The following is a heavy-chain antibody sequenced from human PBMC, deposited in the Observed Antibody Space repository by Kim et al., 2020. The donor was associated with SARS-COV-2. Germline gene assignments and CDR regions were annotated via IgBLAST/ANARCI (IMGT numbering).Heavy chain of an antibody. J-gene: IGHJ1*01. D-gene: IGHD2-15*01. Sequence: GGSLRLSCEAFESTVRWMNWVRQAPGKGLEWVANIDHDGSEKNYRHSVGGRFTVAREKGKNSLYRQMKNLREDDKAVYYYVGGDWWLPESWSQG. V-gene: IGHV3-7*05. CDR3: VGGDWWLPES. CDR1: ESTVRW. CDR2: IDHDGSEK.